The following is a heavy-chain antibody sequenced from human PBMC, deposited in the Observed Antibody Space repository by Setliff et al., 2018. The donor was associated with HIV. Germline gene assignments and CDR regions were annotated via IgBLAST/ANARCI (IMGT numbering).Heavy chain of an antibody. Sequence: SVKVSCKASGFTFTSSAMQWVRQARGQRLEWIGWVVVGSDNTNYAQKFQERVTITRDPSTSTAYMELSSLRSEDTAVYYCAAASNRRVRGVNLHYYYYMDVWGKGTTVTVSS. CDR1: GFTFTSSA. CDR3: AAASNRRVRGVNLHYYYYMDV. CDR2: VVVGSDNT. V-gene: IGHV1-58*02. J-gene: IGHJ6*03. D-gene: IGHD3-10*01.